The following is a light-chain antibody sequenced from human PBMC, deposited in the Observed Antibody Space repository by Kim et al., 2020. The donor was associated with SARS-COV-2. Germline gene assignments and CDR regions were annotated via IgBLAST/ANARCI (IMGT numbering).Light chain of an antibody. CDR1: NIGSEG. J-gene: IGLJ3*02. CDR3: QVWNSGSDQWV. CDR2: FDC. V-gene: IGLV3-21*04. Sequence: VAPRDTARITCGGNNIGSEGVHWYQQKPGQAPVLLIYFDCDWPGIPERFSGSNSGNTATLTIKEVEPGDEADYYCQVWNSGSDQWVFGGGTQLTVL.